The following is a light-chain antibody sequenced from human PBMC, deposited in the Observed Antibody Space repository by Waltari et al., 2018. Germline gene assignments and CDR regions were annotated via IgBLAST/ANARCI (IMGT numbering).Light chain of an antibody. Sequence: DIQMTQSPSSVSASVGDRVAITCRASQDINTWLAWYQQKPVKAPKLLIYAASSLQSGVPSRFSGSGSGTHFTLTISSLQPEDFATYYCQQAITFPPLTFGGGTKVEIK. CDR2: AAS. J-gene: IGKJ4*01. CDR1: QDINTW. V-gene: IGKV1-12*01. CDR3: QQAITFPPLT.